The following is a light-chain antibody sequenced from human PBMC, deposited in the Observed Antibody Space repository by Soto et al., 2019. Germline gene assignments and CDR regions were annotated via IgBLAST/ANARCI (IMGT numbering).Light chain of an antibody. Sequence: QSVLTQPPSVSAAPGQTVTISCSGSSSNIGRNYVSWYQHLPGTVPKLLIYDNDKRPSGIPDRFSGSKSGTSATLGITGLQTGDEADYYCGAWDNSLSVVVFGGGTQLT. J-gene: IGLJ2*01. V-gene: IGLV1-51*01. CDR3: GAWDNSLSVVV. CDR2: DND. CDR1: SSNIGRNY.